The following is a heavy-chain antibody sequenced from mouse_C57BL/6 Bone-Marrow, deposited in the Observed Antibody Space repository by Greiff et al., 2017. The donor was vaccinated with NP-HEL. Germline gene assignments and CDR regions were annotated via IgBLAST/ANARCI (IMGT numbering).Heavy chain of an antibody. V-gene: IGHV1-72*01. Sequence: VQLQQSGAELVKPGASVKLSCKASGYTFTSYLMHWVKQRPGRGLEWIGRIDPNSGGTKYNEKFKSKATLTVDKPSSTAYMQLNSLTSEDSAVYYCARYCDGRSAFDYWGQGTTLTVSS. D-gene: IGHD1-1*01. CDR2: IDPNSGGT. CDR1: GYTFTSYL. J-gene: IGHJ2*01. CDR3: ARYCDGRSAFDY.